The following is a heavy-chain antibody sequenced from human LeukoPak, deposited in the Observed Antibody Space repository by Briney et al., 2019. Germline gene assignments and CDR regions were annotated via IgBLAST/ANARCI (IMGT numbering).Heavy chain of an antibody. CDR3: ARHPGNHLDRFDP. J-gene: IGHJ5*02. CDR2: IYYSGNT. D-gene: IGHD4-23*01. CDR1: GGSISSSSYY. V-gene: IGHV4-39*01. Sequence: SETLSLTCTVSGGSISSSSYYWGWIRQPPGKGLEWIGSIYYSGNTHYNPSLKSRVTMSVDMSKNQFSLMLSSVTAADTAVYYCARHPGNHLDRFDPWGQGTLVTVSS.